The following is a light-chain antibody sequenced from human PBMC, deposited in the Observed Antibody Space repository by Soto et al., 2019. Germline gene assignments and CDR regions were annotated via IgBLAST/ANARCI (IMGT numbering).Light chain of an antibody. CDR3: QQYGRSPWT. V-gene: IGKV3-20*01. Sequence: EIVMTQSPATLSVSPGERATLSCRASQSVSSSYLAWYQQKPGQAPRLLIYGASSRATGIPDRFSGSGSGTDFILTISRLEPEDFAVYYCQQYGRSPWTFGQGTKVDI. J-gene: IGKJ1*01. CDR2: GAS. CDR1: QSVSSSY.